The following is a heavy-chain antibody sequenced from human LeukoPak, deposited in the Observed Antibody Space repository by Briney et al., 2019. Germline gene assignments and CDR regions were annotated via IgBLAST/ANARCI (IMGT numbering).Heavy chain of an antibody. Sequence: SETLSLTCTVSGGSISSFYWSWIRQAPGKGLVWIGYIYYSGSTNYSPTLKSRVTISVDTSKSQNSLKLSSVTAADTAVYYCAIRPPRGDSGKALDIWGQGTMVTVSS. D-gene: IGHD1-26*01. CDR1: GGSISSFY. CDR2: IYYSGST. V-gene: IGHV4-59*08. J-gene: IGHJ3*02. CDR3: AIRPPRGDSGKALDI.